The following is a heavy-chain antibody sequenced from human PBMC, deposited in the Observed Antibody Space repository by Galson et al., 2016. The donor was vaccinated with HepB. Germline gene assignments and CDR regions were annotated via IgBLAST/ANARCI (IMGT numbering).Heavy chain of an antibody. CDR1: GGSINSNSHY. D-gene: IGHD3-10*01. Sequence: SETLSLTCSVSGGSINSNSHYWGWIRQPPGKGLEWIGSIYYSGKTYYNPPLKSRVTISADTSKNQFSLKLTSVTAADTAVYYCARHFGPHMVRGVMRDNWFDPWGQGSLVTVSS. CDR2: IYYSGKT. V-gene: IGHV4-39*01. J-gene: IGHJ5*02. CDR3: ARHFGPHMVRGVMRDNWFDP.